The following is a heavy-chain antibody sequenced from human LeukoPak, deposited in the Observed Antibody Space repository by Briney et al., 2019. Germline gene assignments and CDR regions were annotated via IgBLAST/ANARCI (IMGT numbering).Heavy chain of an antibody. V-gene: IGHV3-23*01. Sequence: GGSLRLSCAASGVTFSSQAMSWVRQAPGKGLEWVSGISGSGDKTYYVDSVKGRFTISRDNSKNTLYLQMISLRAEDTAVYYCAKDLGPFDYWGQGTLVTVSS. CDR2: ISGSGDKT. CDR3: AKDLGPFDY. J-gene: IGHJ4*02. CDR1: GVTFSSQA.